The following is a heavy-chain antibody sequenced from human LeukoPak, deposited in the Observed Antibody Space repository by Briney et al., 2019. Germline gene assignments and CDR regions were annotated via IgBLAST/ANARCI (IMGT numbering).Heavy chain of an antibody. J-gene: IGHJ4*02. CDR2: IYYSGST. V-gene: IGHV4-59*01. Sequence: SETLSLTCTVSGGSISSYYWSWIRQPPGKGLEWIVYIYYSGSTNYNPSLKSRVTISVDTSKNQFSLKLSSVTAADTAVYYCARRGYCSSTSCWFGYFDYWGQGTLVTVSS. CDR1: GGSISSYY. D-gene: IGHD2-2*01. CDR3: ARRGYCSSTSCWFGYFDY.